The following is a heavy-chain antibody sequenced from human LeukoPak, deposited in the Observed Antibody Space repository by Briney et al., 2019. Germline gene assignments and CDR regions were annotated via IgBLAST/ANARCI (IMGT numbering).Heavy chain of an antibody. J-gene: IGHJ4*02. D-gene: IGHD3-22*01. CDR3: ARAENYDSSPTGY. CDR2: MNPNSGNT. Sequence: GASVKVSCKASGYTFTSYDINWVRQATGQGLEWMGWMNPNSGNTGYAQKFQGRVTMTRDTSISTAYMELSSLRSEDTAVYYCARAENYDSSPTGYWGQGTLVTVSS. V-gene: IGHV1-8*01. CDR1: GYTFTSYD.